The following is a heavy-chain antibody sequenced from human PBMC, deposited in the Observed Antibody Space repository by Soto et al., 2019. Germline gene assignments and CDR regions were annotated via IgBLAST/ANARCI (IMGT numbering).Heavy chain of an antibody. CDR3: FGVLAATLNY. D-gene: IGHD2-21*02. CDR2: LCFRGAP. J-gene: IGHJ4*01. Sequence: PETLSLTSHVLGGSHTDTNYHWGWIRQAPRKGLEWIRTLCFRGAPHYNPSLQSRVTISADTSKNQIALHLRSVTAGDTAVYSCFGVLAATLNYWGQGARVTVSS. V-gene: IGHV4-39*01. CDR1: GGSHTDTNYH.